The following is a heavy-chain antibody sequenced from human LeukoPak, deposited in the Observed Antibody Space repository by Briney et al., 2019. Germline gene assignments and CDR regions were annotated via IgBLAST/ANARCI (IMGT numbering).Heavy chain of an antibody. D-gene: IGHD6-13*01. CDR1: GFTFSSYA. CDR2: IWSDGTNR. V-gene: IGHV3-23*03. J-gene: IGHJ6*02. Sequence: PGGSLRLSCAASGFTFSSYAMSWVRQAPGKGLEWVAVIWSDGTNRLHADSVKGRFTISRDNSKNTLYLQMNSLRAEDTAVYYCAKRMESSSWTGYYGMDVWGQGTTVTVSS. CDR3: AKRMESSSWTGYYGMDV.